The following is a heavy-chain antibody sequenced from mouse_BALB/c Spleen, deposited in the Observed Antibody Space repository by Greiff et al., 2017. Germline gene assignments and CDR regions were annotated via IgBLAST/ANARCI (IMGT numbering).Heavy chain of an antibody. CDR2: ISSGGST. Sequence: EVKVVESGGGLVKPGGSLKLSCAASGFTFSSYAMSWVRQTPEKRLEWVASISSGGSTYYPDSVKGRFTISRDNARNILYLQMSSLRSEDTAMYYCAREGVTTVVADYWGQGTTLTVSS. V-gene: IGHV5-6-5*01. J-gene: IGHJ2*01. CDR3: AREGVTTVVADY. D-gene: IGHD1-1*01. CDR1: GFTFSSYA.